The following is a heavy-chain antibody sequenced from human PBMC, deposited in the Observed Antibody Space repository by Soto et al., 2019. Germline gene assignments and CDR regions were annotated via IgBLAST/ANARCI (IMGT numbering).Heavy chain of an antibody. Sequence: PGGSLRLSCAASGFTFSSFAMSWVRQLPGKGLEWVSGITPSGDATYNADSMRGRFTISRDNSKNTLYLQMNSLRAEDTAVYYCAIMVPRSGNNGYFDYFDYWGQGTLVTVSS. D-gene: IGHD3-22*01. CDR3: AIMVPRSGNNGYFDYFDY. CDR2: ITPSGDAT. V-gene: IGHV3-23*01. CDR1: GFTFSSFA. J-gene: IGHJ4*02.